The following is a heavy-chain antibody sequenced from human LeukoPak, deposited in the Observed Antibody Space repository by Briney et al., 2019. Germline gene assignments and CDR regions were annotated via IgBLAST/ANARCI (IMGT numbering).Heavy chain of an antibody. CDR2: INHSGST. Sequence: SETLSLTCAVYGGSFSGYYWSWIRQPPGKGLEWIGEINHSGSTNYNPSLKSRVTISVDTSKNQFSLKLSSVTAADTAVYYCARAVPSYYDILTGSFMDVWGQGTTVTVS. D-gene: IGHD3-9*01. J-gene: IGHJ6*02. CDR3: ARAVPSYYDILTGSFMDV. V-gene: IGHV4-34*01. CDR1: GGSFSGYY.